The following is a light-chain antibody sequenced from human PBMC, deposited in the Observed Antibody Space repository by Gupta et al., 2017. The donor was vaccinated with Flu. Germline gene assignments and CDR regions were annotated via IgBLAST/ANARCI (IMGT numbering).Light chain of an antibody. CDR3: SSYTSSSSVV. CDR2: EVS. Sequence: QSALTQPASVSGSPGQSITISCTGTSSDVGGYNYVSWYQQHPGKAPKLMIYEVSTRPSGVSNRFSGFKSGNTASLTISGLQADDEADYYCSSYTSSSSVVFGGGTKLTV. J-gene: IGLJ2*01. V-gene: IGLV2-14*01. CDR1: SSDVGGYNY.